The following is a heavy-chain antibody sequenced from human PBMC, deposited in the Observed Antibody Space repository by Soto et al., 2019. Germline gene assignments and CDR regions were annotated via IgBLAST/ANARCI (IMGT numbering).Heavy chain of an antibody. CDR1: GFTFSSYG. J-gene: IGHJ4*02. D-gene: IGHD6-19*01. V-gene: IGHV3-33*01. CDR3: ARARIAVAPFDY. CDR2: IWYDGSNK. Sequence: LRLSCAASGFTFSSYGMHWVRQVPGKGLEWVAVIWYDGSNKYYADSVKGRFTISRDNSKNTLYLQMNSLRAEDTAVYYCARARIAVAPFDYWGQGTLVTVSS.